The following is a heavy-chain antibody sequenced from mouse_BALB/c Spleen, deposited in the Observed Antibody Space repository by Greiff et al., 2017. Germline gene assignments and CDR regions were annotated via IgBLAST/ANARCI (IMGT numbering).Heavy chain of an antibody. CDR3: ARRSYYYGSSYGAMDY. Sequence: EVQLQESGPGLVKPSQSLSLTCSVTGYSITSGYYWNWIRQFPGNKLEWMGYISYDGSNNYNPSLKNRTSITRDTSKNQFFLKLNSVTTEDTATYYCARRSYYYGSSYGAMDYWGQGTSVTVSS. CDR2: ISYDGSN. V-gene: IGHV3-6*02. D-gene: IGHD1-1*01. CDR1: GYSITSGYY. J-gene: IGHJ4*01.